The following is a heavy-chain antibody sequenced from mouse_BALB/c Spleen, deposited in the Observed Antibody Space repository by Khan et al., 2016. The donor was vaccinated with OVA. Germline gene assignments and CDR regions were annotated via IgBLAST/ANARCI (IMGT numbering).Heavy chain of an antibody. CDR2: INPSSGYT. CDR1: GYTFTSYT. V-gene: IGHV1-4*01. Sequence: LEESGAELARPGASVKMSCKASGYTFTSYTMHWVNQRPGQGLEWIGYINPSSGYTNYNQKFKDKATLTADKSSSTAYMQLSSLTSEDAAVYYCARTHERWGQGTTLTVSS. CDR3: ARTHER. J-gene: IGHJ2*01.